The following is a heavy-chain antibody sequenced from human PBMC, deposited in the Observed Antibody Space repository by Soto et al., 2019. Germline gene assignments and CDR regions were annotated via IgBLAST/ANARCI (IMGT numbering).Heavy chain of an antibody. V-gene: IGHV1-3*01. Sequence: QVQLVQSGAEVRTPGASVKISCKASGDTFDNYALHWVRQAPGQGLEWLGWINVGRGNLKYSENFQGNFFMTTDTSSSAAFLELRDLKSADTAVYLCAGDQDAYSKNWGRFEFWGEGTLVTVSS. CDR1: GDTFDNYA. CDR3: AGDQDAYSKNWGRFEF. D-gene: IGHD7-27*01. J-gene: IGHJ1*01. CDR2: INVGRGNL.